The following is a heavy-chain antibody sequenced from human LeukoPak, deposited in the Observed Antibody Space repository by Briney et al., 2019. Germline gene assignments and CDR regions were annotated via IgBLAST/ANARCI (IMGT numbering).Heavy chain of an antibody. CDR1: GGSISSGSYY. D-gene: IGHD3-10*01. CDR2: IYTSGST. J-gene: IGHJ4*02. CDR3: ARLTSGPVDY. Sequence: SETLSLTCTVSGGSISSGSYYWSWIRQPAGKGLEWIGRIYTSGSTNYNPSLKSRVTISVDTSKNQFSLKLSSVTAADTAVYYCARLTSGPVDYWGQGTLVTVSS. V-gene: IGHV4-61*02.